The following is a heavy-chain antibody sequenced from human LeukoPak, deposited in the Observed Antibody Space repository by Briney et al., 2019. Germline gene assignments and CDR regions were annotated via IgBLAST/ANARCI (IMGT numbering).Heavy chain of an antibody. J-gene: IGHJ4*02. CDR3: VRHNTGADY. CDR2: VYPLDSET. Sequence: GESLKISCQPSGSSLITFMIAWVRQAPGRGLERIGLVYPLDSETRYGPSFQGEVTISADKSTSSAFLQWDSRKASDTAMYYCVRHNTGADYWGQETLVTVSS. D-gene: IGHD1-14*01. V-gene: IGHV5-51*01. CDR1: GSSLITFM.